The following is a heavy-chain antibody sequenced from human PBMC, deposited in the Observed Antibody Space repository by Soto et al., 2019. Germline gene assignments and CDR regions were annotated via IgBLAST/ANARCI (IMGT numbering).Heavy chain of an antibody. J-gene: IGHJ1*01. CDR2: INHSGST. CDR3: ARVGYSGYDPPKYFQH. D-gene: IGHD5-12*01. V-gene: IGHV4-34*01. CDR1: GGSFSGYY. Sequence: SETLSLTCAVYGGSFSGYYWSWIRQPPGKGLEWIGEINHSGSTNYNPSLKSRVTISVDTSKNQFSLKLSSVTAAGTAVYYCARVGYSGYDPPKYFQHWGQGTLVTVSS.